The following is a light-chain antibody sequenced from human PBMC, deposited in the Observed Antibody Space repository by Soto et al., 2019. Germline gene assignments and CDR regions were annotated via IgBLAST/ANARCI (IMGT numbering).Light chain of an antibody. CDR1: QSVSSSY. J-gene: IGKJ2*01. CDR2: GAS. V-gene: IGKV3-20*01. Sequence: EIVLTQSPGTLPLSPGERATLSCRASQSVSSSYLAWYQQKPGQAPRLLIYGASSRATGIPDRFSGSGSGTDFTLTISRLEPEDLAVYYCQQYGSSPYTFGQGTKLEIK. CDR3: QQYGSSPYT.